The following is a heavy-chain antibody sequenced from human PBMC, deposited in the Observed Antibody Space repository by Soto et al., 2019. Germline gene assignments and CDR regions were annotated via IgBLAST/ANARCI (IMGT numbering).Heavy chain of an antibody. V-gene: IGHV3-30-3*01. D-gene: IGHD6-6*01. CDR2: ISYDGSNK. CDR1: GFTFSSYA. CDR3: ASWYSSSSAYYYGMDV. J-gene: IGHJ6*04. Sequence: HPGGSLRLSCAASGFTFSSYAMHWVRQAPGKGLEWVAVISYDGSNKYYADSVKGRFTISRDNSKNTLYLQMNSLRAEDTAVYYCASWYSSSSAYYYGMDVWGKGTTVTVSS.